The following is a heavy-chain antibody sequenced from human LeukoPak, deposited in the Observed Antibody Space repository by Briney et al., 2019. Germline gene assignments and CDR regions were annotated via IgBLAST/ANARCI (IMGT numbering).Heavy chain of an antibody. V-gene: IGHV3-23*01. CDR2: ISGNGGST. Sequence: PGGSLRLSCAASGFTFSSYAMSWVRQAPGKGLEWVSAISGNGGSTYYADSVKGRFTISRDNSKNTLYLQMNSLRAEDTAVYYCARHPSGDFYASGPFDLWGQGTLVSVSS. CDR3: ARHPSGDFYASGPFDL. J-gene: IGHJ5*02. CDR1: GFTFSSYA. D-gene: IGHD3-10*01.